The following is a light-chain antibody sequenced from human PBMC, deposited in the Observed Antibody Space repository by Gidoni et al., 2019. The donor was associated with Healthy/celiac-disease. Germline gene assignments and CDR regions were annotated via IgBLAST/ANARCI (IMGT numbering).Light chain of an antibody. CDR3: QQYNSYSPEGS. CDR1: QSISSW. CDR2: KAS. J-gene: IGKJ2*04. V-gene: IGKV1-5*03. Sequence: DIQMTHSPPTLSASIGDRVTITCRASQSISSWLAWYQQKPGKAPKRLIYKASSLESGVPSRFSGSGSGTEFTLTISSLQPDDFATYYCQQYNSYSPEGSFGQGTKLEIK.